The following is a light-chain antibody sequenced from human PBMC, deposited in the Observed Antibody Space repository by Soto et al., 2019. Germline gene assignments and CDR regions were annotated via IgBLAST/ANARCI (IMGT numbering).Light chain of an antibody. CDR2: GAS. Sequence: EVVLTQSPGTLSLSPGERATLSCRASQSVTSNYLAWYQQKPGQAPRLLIYGASSRATDIPDRFSGSGSGTDFTLTISRLEPEDFAVYYSQQYVTSPVTFGQGTKLEI. CDR1: QSVTSNY. V-gene: IGKV3-20*01. J-gene: IGKJ2*01. CDR3: QQYVTSPVT.